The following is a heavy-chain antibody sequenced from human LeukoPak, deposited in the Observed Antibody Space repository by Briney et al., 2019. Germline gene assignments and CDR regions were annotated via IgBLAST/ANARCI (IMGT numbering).Heavy chain of an antibody. CDR2: ISSSGNTI. CDR3: ARAPSAANVLWFDP. Sequence: PGGSLRLSCAASEFTFSSYSMNWVRQAPGKGLEWVSYISSSGNTIYYADSVKGRFTISRDNAKNSLYLQMNSLRAEDTAVYYCARAPSAANVLWFDPWGQGTLVTVSS. D-gene: IGHD2-2*01. CDR1: EFTFSSYS. V-gene: IGHV3-48*04. J-gene: IGHJ5*02.